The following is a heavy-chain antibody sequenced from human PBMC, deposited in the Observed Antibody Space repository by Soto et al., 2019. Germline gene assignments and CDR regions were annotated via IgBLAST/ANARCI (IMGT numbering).Heavy chain of an antibody. J-gene: IGHJ5*02. CDR1: GFTFSSYA. D-gene: IGHD3-10*01. CDR2: ISGSGGST. CDR3: AKAGEPRNWFDP. V-gene: IGHV3-23*01. Sequence: LXLSCAASGFTFSSYAMSWVRQAPGKGLEWVSAISGSGGSTYYADSVKGRFTISRDNSKNTLYLQMNSLRAEDTAVYYCAKAGEPRNWFDPWGQGTLVTVSS.